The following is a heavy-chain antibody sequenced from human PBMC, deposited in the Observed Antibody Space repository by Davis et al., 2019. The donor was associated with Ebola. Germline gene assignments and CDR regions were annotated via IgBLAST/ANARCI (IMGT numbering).Heavy chain of an antibody. V-gene: IGHV3-30-3*01. D-gene: IGHD1-26*01. CDR2: ISYDGSNK. Sequence: GESLKISCAASGFTFSSYAMHWVRQAPGKGLEWVAVISYDGSNKYYADSVKGRFTISRDNSKNTLYLQMNSLRAEDTAVYYCARVRGSYEYYYYYGMDVWGQGTTVTVSS. CDR3: ARVRGSYEYYYYYGMDV. J-gene: IGHJ6*02. CDR1: GFTFSSYA.